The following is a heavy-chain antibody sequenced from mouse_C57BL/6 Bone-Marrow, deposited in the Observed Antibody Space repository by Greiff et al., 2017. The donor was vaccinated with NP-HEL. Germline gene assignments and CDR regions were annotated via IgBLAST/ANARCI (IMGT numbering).Heavy chain of an antibody. V-gene: IGHV1-55*01. Sequence: VQLQQPGAELVKPGASVKMSCKASGYTFTSYWITWVKQRPGQGLEWLGDIYPGSGSTNYNEKFKSKATLTVDTSSSTAYMQLSHLTSEDSTVYYCARGGIRYWGQGTTLTVSS. CDR2: IYPGSGST. CDR3: ARGGIRY. J-gene: IGHJ2*01. CDR1: GYTFTSYW.